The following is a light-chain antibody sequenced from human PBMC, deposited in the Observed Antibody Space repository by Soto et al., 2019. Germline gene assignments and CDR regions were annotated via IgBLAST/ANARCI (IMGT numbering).Light chain of an antibody. Sequence: EIVLTQSPATLSLSPGERATLSCRASQSVTRYLAWYQQKPGQAPRLLIYDTSNRATGIPARFSGSGSRTDLTLTISSLEPEDFAVCYCQHRSSWPLTFGGGTKV. CDR1: QSVTRY. J-gene: IGKJ4*01. CDR2: DTS. CDR3: QHRSSWPLT. V-gene: IGKV3-11*01.